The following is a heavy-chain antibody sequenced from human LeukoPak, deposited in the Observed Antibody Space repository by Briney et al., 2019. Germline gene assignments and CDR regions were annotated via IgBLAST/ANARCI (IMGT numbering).Heavy chain of an antibody. CDR1: GFTVSSNY. V-gene: IGHV3-53*01. CDR3: ARDHYGDYVGGFDI. CDR2: IYSGGST. D-gene: IGHD4-17*01. J-gene: IGHJ3*02. Sequence: GGSLRLSCAASGFTVSSNYMSWVRQAPGKGLERVSVIYSGGSTYYADSVKGRFTISRDNSKNTLYLQMNSLRAEDTAVYYCARDHYGDYVGGFDIWGQGTMVTVSS.